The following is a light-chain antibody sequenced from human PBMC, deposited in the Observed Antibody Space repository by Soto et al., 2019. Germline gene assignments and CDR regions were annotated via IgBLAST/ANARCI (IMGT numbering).Light chain of an antibody. V-gene: IGLV2-14*01. CDR3: SSYTSSNTRVV. J-gene: IGLJ2*01. Sequence: QSALTQPASVSGSPGQSITISCTGTSSDVGGYNYVSWYQQHPGKAPKLMIYDVSIRPSGVSYRFSGSKSGNTASLTISGLQAEDEADYYCSSYTSSNTRVVFGGGTKLTVL. CDR2: DVS. CDR1: SSDVGGYNY.